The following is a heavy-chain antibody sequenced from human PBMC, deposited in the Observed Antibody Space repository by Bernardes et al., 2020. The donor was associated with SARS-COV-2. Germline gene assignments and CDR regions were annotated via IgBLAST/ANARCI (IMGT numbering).Heavy chain of an antibody. CDR3: AHRRGYSYGFYFDY. Sequence: SGPTLVKPTQTLTLTCPFSGFSLSTSGVGVGWIRQPPGKALEWLALIYWDDDKRYSPSLKSRLTITKDTSKNQVVLTMTNMDPVDTATYYCAHRRGYSYGFYFDYWGQGTLVTVSS. D-gene: IGHD5-18*01. CDR2: IYWDDDK. CDR1: GFSLSTSGVG. J-gene: IGHJ4*02. V-gene: IGHV2-5*02.